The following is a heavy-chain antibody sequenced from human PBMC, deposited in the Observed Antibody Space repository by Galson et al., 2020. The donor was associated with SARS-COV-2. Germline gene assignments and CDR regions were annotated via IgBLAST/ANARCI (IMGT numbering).Heavy chain of an antibody. J-gene: IGHJ6*03. CDR3: ARGLGQNLILWFAELPLAGMDV. CDR2: ISYDGSNK. Sequence: VAVISYDGSNKYYADSVKGRFTISRDNSKNTLYLQMNSLRAEDTAVYYFARGLGQNLILWFAELPLAGMDVWG. V-gene: IGHV3-30*01. D-gene: IGHD3-10*01.